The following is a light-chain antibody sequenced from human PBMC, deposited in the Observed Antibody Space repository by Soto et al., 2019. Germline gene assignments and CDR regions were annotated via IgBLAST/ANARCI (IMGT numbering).Light chain of an antibody. CDR3: QSYDSSLRGPSDV. CDR2: GNS. Sequence: QSVLTQPPSVSGAPGQRVTISCTGSSSNIGAGYDVHWYQQLPGAAPKLLISGNSNRPSGVPDRFSGSKSGTSASLAITGRQAEDEADYYCQSYDSSLRGPSDVFGPGTKLTVL. J-gene: IGLJ1*01. CDR1: SSNIGAGYD. V-gene: IGLV1-40*01.